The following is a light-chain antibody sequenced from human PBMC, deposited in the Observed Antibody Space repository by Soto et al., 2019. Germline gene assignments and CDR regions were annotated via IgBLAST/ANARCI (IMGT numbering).Light chain of an antibody. CDR1: QSISRW. V-gene: IGKV1-5*01. CDR3: QQYETSPT. CDR2: DAS. J-gene: IGKJ1*01. Sequence: DIQMTQSPSTLSASVGDRVTITCRASQSISRWLDWYQQKPGKAPKVLIYDASSLESGVPSRFSGSGSGTEFTLTISSLQPDDFATYYCQQYETSPTFGQGTKVDIK.